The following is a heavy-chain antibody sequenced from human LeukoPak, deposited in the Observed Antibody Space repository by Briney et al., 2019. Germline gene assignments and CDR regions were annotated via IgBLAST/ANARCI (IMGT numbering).Heavy chain of an antibody. CDR3: SRRASTAVVFDI. V-gene: IGHV5-51*01. CDR2: IYPCDCET. CDR1: GYSFSNNW. Sequence: GESLKISCTGSGYSFSNNWIGWVRQMPGKGLEWLGIIYPCDCETRYSPSFQGQVTMSADRSISTAYLQWTSLKASGTAMYFCSRRASTAVVFDIWGQGTMVTVSS. J-gene: IGHJ3*02.